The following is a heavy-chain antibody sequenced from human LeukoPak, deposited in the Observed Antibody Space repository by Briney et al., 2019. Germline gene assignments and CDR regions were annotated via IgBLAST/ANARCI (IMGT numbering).Heavy chain of an antibody. D-gene: IGHD6-13*01. CDR3: AREGGVAAPDAFDI. V-gene: IGHV4-59*01. J-gene: IGHJ3*02. CDR2: IYYSGST. CDR1: GDSISSYH. Sequence: SETLSLTCTVSGDSISSYHWSWIRQPPGKGLGWIGYIYYSGSTKYNPSLKSRVTISVDTSKNQFPLSLSSVTAADTAVGYCAREGGVAAPDAFDIWGQGARVTVSS.